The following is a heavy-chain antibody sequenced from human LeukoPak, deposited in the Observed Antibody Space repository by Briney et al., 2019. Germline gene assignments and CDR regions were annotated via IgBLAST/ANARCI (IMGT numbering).Heavy chain of an antibody. CDR1: GYTFTSYG. D-gene: IGHD1-26*01. Sequence: ASVKVSCKASGYTFTSYGISWVRQAPGQGLEWMGWISAYNGNTNYAQKLQGRVTMTTDTSTSTAYMELRSLRSDDTAVYYCARYGGSYLRYYYYGMDVWGQGTTVTVSS. CDR3: ARYGGSYLRYYYYGMDV. CDR2: ISAYNGNT. V-gene: IGHV1-18*01. J-gene: IGHJ6*02.